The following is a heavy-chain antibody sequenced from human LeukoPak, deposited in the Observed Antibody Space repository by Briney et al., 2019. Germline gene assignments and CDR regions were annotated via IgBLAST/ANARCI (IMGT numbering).Heavy chain of an antibody. D-gene: IGHD5-24*01. CDR1: GYSISSGYY. CDR2: IYHSGST. V-gene: IGHV4-38-2*02. J-gene: IGHJ4*02. Sequence: SETLSLTCTVSGYSISSGYYWGWIRQPPGRGLEWIGSIYHSGSTYYNPSLKSRVTISVDTSKNQFSLKLSSVTAADTAVYYCARQLSGFDYWGQGTLVTVSS. CDR3: ARQLSGFDY.